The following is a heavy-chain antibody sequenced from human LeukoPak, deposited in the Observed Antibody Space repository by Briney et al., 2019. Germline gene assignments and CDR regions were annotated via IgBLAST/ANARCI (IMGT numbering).Heavy chain of an antibody. CDR2: IIPIFGTA. D-gene: IGHD3-22*01. Sequence: GASVKVYCKASGGTFSSYAISWVRQAPGQGLEWMGGIIPIFGTANYAQKFQGRVTITADESTSTAYMELSSLRSEDTAVYYCARDSVDSSGYYSLNYYYGMDVSGQGTTVTVSS. CDR1: GGTFSSYA. CDR3: ARDSVDSSGYYSLNYYYGMDV. V-gene: IGHV1-69*13. J-gene: IGHJ6*02.